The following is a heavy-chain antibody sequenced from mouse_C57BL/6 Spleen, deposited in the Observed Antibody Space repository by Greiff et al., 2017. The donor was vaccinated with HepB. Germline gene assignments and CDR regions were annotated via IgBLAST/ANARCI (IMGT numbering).Heavy chain of an antibody. V-gene: IGHV5-17*01. CDR2: ISSGSSTI. D-gene: IGHD1-1*01. Sequence: EVKLVESGGGLVKPGGSLKLSCAASGFTFSDYGMHWVRQAPEKGLEWVAYISSGSSTIYYADTVKGRFTISRDNAKNTLFLQMTSLRSEDTAMYYCARPSTTVVVDYAMDYWGQGTSVTVSS. CDR3: ARPSTTVVVDYAMDY. CDR1: GFTFSDYG. J-gene: IGHJ4*01.